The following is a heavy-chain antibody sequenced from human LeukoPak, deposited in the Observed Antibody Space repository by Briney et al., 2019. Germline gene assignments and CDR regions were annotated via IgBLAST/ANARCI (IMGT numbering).Heavy chain of an antibody. CDR1: GGSFSGYY. CDR3: ARQSRPPWYYDSSGYLAY. V-gene: IGHV4-34*01. D-gene: IGHD3-22*01. J-gene: IGHJ4*02. CDR2: INHSGST. Sequence: SETLSLTRAVYGGSFSGYYWSWIRQPPGKGLEWIGEINHSGSTNYNPSLKSRVTISVDTSKNQFSLKLSSVTAADTAVYYCARQSRPPWYYDSSGYLAYWGQGTLVTVSS.